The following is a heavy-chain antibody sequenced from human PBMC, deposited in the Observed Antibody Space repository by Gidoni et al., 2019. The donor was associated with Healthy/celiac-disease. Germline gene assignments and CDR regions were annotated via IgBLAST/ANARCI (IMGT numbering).Heavy chain of an antibody. CDR2: ISWNSGSI. Sequence: EVQLVESGGGLVQPGRSLRLSCAASGFTFDDYAMHWVRQPPGKGLEWVTGISWNSGSIGYAVSVKGLFTICRGNAKNSLYLQMNSLRAEDTALYYCAKGDYDFWSGYADWGQGTLVTVSS. CDR1: GFTFDDYA. J-gene: IGHJ4*02. CDR3: AKGDYDFWSGYAD. D-gene: IGHD3-3*01. V-gene: IGHV3-9*01.